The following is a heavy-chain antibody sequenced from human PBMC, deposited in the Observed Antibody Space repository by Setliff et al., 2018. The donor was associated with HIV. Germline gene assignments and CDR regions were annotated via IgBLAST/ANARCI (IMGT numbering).Heavy chain of an antibody. V-gene: IGHV4-30-2*03. CDR1: GGSIRSSGYS. CDR2: ISQSGSS. J-gene: IGHJ4*02. Sequence: ASETLSLTCAVSGGSIRSSGYSWSWIRQPPGKGLEWIGYISQSGSSHYNPSLKSRVTISVDTSKNQFSLKLISVGAADTAVYYCAKLLPAADMAREIDSWGQGTLVTVSS. CDR3: AKLLPAADMAREIDS. D-gene: IGHD2-2*01.